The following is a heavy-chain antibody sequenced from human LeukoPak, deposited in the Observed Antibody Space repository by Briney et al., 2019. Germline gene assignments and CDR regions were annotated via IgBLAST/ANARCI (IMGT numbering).Heavy chain of an antibody. CDR3: ARDTIVGASW. V-gene: IGHV4-39*07. D-gene: IGHD1-26*01. Sequence: SETLSLTCTVSGGSISSSSYYWGWIRQPPGKGLEWIGSIYYSGSTYYNPSLKSRVTISVDTSKNQFSLKLSSVTAADTAVYYCARDTIVGASWWGQGTLVTVSS. CDR2: IYYSGST. J-gene: IGHJ4*02. CDR1: GGSISSSSYY.